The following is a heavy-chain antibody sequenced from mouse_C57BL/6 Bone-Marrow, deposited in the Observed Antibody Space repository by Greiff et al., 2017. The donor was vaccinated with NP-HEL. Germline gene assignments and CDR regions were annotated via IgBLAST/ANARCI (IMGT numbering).Heavy chain of an antibody. J-gene: IGHJ3*01. Sequence: VQLQQPGAELVKPGASVKLSCKASGYTFTSYWMHWVKQRPGRGLECIGRIDPNSGGTKYNEKFKSKATLTVDKPSSTAYMQLSSLTSEDSAVYYCARWGYYGSGAYWGQGTLVTVSA. D-gene: IGHD1-1*01. CDR1: GYTFTSYW. CDR2: IDPNSGGT. V-gene: IGHV1-72*01. CDR3: ARWGYYGSGAY.